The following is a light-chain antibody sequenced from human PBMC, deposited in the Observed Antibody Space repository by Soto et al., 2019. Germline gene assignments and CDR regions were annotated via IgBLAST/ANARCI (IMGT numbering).Light chain of an antibody. V-gene: IGKV1-12*01. J-gene: IGKJ4*01. CDR1: QGITSW. CDR2: RAS. Sequence: DIQMTQSPSSVSASVGDRVTITCRASQGITSWLAWYQQKPGKAPKLLIYRASNLQSGVPSRFSGSGSGTDFNLTISGLQPADFAPYYCQQTTTFPLTFGGGTKVEIK. CDR3: QQTTTFPLT.